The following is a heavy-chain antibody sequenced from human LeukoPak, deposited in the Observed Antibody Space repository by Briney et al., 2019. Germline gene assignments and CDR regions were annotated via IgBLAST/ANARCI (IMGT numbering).Heavy chain of an antibody. CDR3: ARLSSWNPPLTTPFDY. J-gene: IGHJ4*02. CDR2: IYPGDSDT. V-gene: IGHV5-51*01. Sequence: GESLKISCKGSGYSFTSYWIGWVRQMPGKGLEWMGIIYPGDSDTRYSPSFQGQVTISADKSISTAYLQWSSLKASDTAMYYCARLSSWNPPLTTPFDYWGQGTLVTVSS. CDR1: GYSFTSYW. D-gene: IGHD6-13*01.